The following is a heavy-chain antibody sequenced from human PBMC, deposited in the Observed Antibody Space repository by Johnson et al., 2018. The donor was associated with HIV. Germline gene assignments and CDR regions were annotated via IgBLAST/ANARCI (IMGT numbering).Heavy chain of an antibody. D-gene: IGHD4-17*01. CDR2: IYSGGST. V-gene: IGHV3-66*01. J-gene: IGHJ3*02. CDR1: GFTVSSNY. CDR3: ARDLLYGETAFDI. Sequence: VLLVESGGGLVQPGGSLRLSCAASGFTVSSNYMSWVRQAPGKGLEWVSVIYSGGSTYYADSVKGRFTISRDNSKNTLYLQVNSLRGEDTAVYYCARDLLYGETAFDIWGQGTMVTVSS.